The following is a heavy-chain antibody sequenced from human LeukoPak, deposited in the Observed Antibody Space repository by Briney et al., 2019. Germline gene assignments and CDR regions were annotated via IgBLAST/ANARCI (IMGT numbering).Heavy chain of an antibody. CDR3: AKDRLSSGRLGGYYGMDV. CDR2: ISGSGGST. D-gene: IGHD6-19*01. J-gene: IGHJ6*02. Sequence: PGGSLRLSCAASGFTFSSYAMSWVRQAPGKGLEWVSAISGSGGSTYYADSVKGRFTISRDNSKNTLYLQMNSLRAEDTAVYYCAKDRLSSGRLGGYYGMDVWGQGTTVTVSS. V-gene: IGHV3-23*01. CDR1: GFTFSSYA.